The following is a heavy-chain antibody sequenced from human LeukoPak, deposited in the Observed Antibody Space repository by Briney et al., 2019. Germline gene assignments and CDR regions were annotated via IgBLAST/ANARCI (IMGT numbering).Heavy chain of an antibody. D-gene: IGHD3-16*01. CDR2: IYTTGKT. Sequence: PSETLSLTCTDSSGSINSYYWGWVRQPAGRGLEWIGRIYTTGKTDYNPSLKSRLIMSVDTSKRQFSLNLTSVTAADTAIYFCARHGYTASHYFLDFWSQGTLVTVSS. CDR3: ARHGYTASHYFLDF. J-gene: IGHJ4*02. CDR1: SGSINSYY. V-gene: IGHV4-4*07.